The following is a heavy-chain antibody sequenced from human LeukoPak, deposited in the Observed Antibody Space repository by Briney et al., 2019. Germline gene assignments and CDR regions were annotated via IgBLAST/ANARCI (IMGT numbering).Heavy chain of an antibody. CDR1: GFTFSEAW. Sequence: GGSLRLFCTGSGFTFSEAWMTWVRQAPGKGLEWVGRIHSRTDGGATDYAAAVKDRFTVSRDDSKSTLFLQMNSLRTEDTGVYYCTTGIDIIQVDQQVPFDYWGQGLMVIVSS. V-gene: IGHV3-15*01. CDR3: TTGIDIIQVDQQVPFDY. D-gene: IGHD3-3*01. CDR2: IHSRTDGGAT. J-gene: IGHJ4*02.